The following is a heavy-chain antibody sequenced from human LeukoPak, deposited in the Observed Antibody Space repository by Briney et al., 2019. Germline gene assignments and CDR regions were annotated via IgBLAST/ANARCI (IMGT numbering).Heavy chain of an antibody. CDR1: GGSISSNY. V-gene: IGHV4-59*08. Sequence: PSETLSLTCTVSGGSISSNYWSWIRQPPGKGLEWIGYIYYSGSTNYNPSLKSRVTISVDTSKNQFSLKLSSVTAADTAVYYCARHTPVTGQPLGYWGQGTLVTVSS. J-gene: IGHJ4*02. D-gene: IGHD6-19*01. CDR3: ARHTPVTGQPLGY. CDR2: IYYSGST.